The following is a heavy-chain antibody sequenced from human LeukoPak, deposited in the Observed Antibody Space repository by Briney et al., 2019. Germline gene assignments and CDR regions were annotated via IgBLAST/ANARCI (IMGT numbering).Heavy chain of an antibody. J-gene: IGHJ4*02. CDR2: INHSGRT. CDR3: ARGPPINYDILTGYYNFDN. D-gene: IGHD3-9*01. CDR1: GGSINNIVYY. V-gene: IGHV4-34*01. Sequence: SETLSLTCSVSGGSINNIVYYWTWIRQPPEKGLEWIGEINHSGRTKYNPSLMSRVTISVDTSKNQFSLKLSSVTAADTAVYYCARGPPINYDILTGYYNFDNWGQGTLVTVSS.